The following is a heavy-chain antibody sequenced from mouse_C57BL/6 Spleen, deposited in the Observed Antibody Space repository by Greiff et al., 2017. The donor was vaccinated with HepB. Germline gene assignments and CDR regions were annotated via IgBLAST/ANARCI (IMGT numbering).Heavy chain of an antibody. J-gene: IGHJ2*01. CDR2: ISSGGDYI. V-gene: IGHV5-9-1*02. Sequence: DVMLVESGEGLVKPGGSLKLSCAASGFTFSSYAMSWVRQTPEKRLEWVAYISSGGDYIYYADTVKGRFTISRDNARNTLYLQMSSLKSEDTAMYYCTRAAYYSNYVYFDYWGQGTTLTVSS. CDR1: GFTFSSYA. CDR3: TRAAYYSNYVYFDY. D-gene: IGHD2-5*01.